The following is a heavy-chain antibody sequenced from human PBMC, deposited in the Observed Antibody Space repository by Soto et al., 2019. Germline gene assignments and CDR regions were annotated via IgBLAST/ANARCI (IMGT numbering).Heavy chain of an antibody. CDR1: GFTFEGYA. J-gene: IGHJ4*02. D-gene: IGHD2-2*01. Sequence: EVLLVESGGALVQPGRSLRVSCAASGFTFEGYAMHWVRQAPGKGLEWVSSINWNSGDIGYADAVNGRFTICRDNAKNSVYIHMSSRRVEHTAVYYCARDVCSVARNLLCWGQGNLVTGSS. V-gene: IGHV3-9*01. CDR2: INWNSGDI. CDR3: ARDVCSVARNLLC.